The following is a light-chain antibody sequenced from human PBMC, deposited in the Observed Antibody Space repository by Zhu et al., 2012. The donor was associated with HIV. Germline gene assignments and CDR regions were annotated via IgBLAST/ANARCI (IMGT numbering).Light chain of an antibody. CDR2: GAS. CDR1: QGVSNS. CDR3: QQYDEWPRT. V-gene: IGKV3-15*01. J-gene: IGKJ2*02. Sequence: EFVMTQSPATLSVSPGETAALSCRASQGVSNSLAWYQHKPGRPPRLLIYGASTRATGVPARFSGTGSGTEFTLTISSIQSEDFAVYYCQQYDEWPRTFGQGTKLEIK.